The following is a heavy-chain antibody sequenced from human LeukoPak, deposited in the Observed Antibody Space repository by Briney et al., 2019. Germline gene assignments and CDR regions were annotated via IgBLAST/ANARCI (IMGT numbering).Heavy chain of an antibody. CDR3: ARTYGSGSLDY. CDR1: GFTFSSYS. V-gene: IGHV3-48*04. D-gene: IGHD2-15*01. CDR2: ISSSGSTI. J-gene: IGHJ4*02. Sequence: GGSLRLSCAASGFTFSSYSMNWVRQAPGKGLEWVSYISSSGSTIYYADSVKGRFTISRDNAKNSLYLQMNSLRAEDTAVYYCARTYGSGSLDYGGQGTLVTVSS.